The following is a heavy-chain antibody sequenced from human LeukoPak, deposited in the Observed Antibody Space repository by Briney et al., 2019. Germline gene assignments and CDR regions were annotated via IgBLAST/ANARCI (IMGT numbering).Heavy chain of an antibody. Sequence: SETLSLTCTVSGGSISSYYWSWIRQPPGKGLEWIGYIYYSGSTNYNPSLKSRVTISVDTSKNQFSLKLSSVTAADTAVYYCARSRVGATTVDYWGQGTLVTVSS. CDR3: ARSRVGATTVDY. CDR1: GGSISSYY. D-gene: IGHD1-26*01. V-gene: IGHV4-59*08. J-gene: IGHJ4*02. CDR2: IYYSGST.